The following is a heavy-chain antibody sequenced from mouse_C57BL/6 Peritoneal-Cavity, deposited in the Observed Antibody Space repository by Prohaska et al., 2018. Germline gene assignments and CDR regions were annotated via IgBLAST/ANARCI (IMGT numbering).Heavy chain of an antibody. CDR3: APSLVY. CDR2: IHPSDSDT. Sequence: HWVKQMPDQGLDWIGRIHPSDSDTNYNQKFKGKATLTVDKSSSTAYMQLSSLTSEDSAVYYCAPSLVYWGQVTTLTVSS. V-gene: IGHV1-74*01. D-gene: IGHD2-10*02. J-gene: IGHJ2*01.